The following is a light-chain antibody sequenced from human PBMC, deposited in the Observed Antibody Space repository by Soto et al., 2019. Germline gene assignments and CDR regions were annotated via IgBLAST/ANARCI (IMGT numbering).Light chain of an antibody. Sequence: QSVLTQPASVSGSPGQSITISCTGTSADVGGYNYVSWYQQDPGKAPRLMIYEVSNRPSGVSDRFSGSKSGNTASLTISGLQPEDEADYYCCSYTSSSTYVFGTGTKLTVL. CDR2: EVS. CDR3: CSYTSSSTYV. V-gene: IGLV2-14*01. CDR1: SADVGGYNY. J-gene: IGLJ1*01.